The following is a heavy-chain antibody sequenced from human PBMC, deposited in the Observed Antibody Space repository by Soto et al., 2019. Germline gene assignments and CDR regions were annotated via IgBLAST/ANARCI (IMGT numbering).Heavy chain of an antibody. V-gene: IGHV4-30-4*01. CDR3: VRGDRGSCSSTSCSDAFDL. D-gene: IGHD2-2*01. J-gene: IGHJ3*01. Sequence: QVQLQESGPGLVKPSQTLSLTCTVSGGSISSGDYYWNWIRQPPGKGLEWIGSIYYSGSTYYSPSLKSRVTIPGGTSKQQLCPKPRSVTAADTGVYYCVRGDRGSCSSTSCSDAFDLWGRGTMVAVSS. CDR1: GGSISSGDYY. CDR2: IYYSGST.